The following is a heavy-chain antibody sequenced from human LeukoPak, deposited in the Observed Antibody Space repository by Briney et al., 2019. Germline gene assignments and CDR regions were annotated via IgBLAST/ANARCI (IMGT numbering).Heavy chain of an antibody. J-gene: IGHJ1*01. V-gene: IGHV4-39*07. D-gene: IGHD3-10*01. CDR2: IYYSGST. Sequence: SETLSLTCTVSGGSISSSSYYWGWIRQPPGKGLEWIGSIYYSGSTYYNPSLKSRVTISVDTSKNQFSLKLSSVTAADTAVYYCARGWYYGSGSYYAPGVRYFQHWGQGTLVTVSS. CDR3: ARGWYYGSGSYYAPGVRYFQH. CDR1: GGSISSSSYY.